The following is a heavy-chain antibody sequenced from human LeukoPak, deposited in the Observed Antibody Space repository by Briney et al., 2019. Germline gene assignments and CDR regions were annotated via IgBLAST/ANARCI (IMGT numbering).Heavy chain of an antibody. J-gene: IGHJ4*02. D-gene: IGHD3-10*01. CDR1: GYTFTDYY. CDR2: INPNSGGT. Sequence: ASVKVSCKTSGYTFTDYYMHWVRQAPGQGLEWMGWINPNSGGTSYAQKFQDRVTMTRDTSISTAYMELSRLRSDDTAVYYCARADPGVDYWGQGTLVTVSS. V-gene: IGHV1-2*02. CDR3: ARADPGVDY.